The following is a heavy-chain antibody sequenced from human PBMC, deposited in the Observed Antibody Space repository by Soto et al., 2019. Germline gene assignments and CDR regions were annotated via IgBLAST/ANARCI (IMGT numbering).Heavy chain of an antibody. CDR3: AKAGIVVVPAAMFDY. CDR2: ISGSGGST. J-gene: IGHJ4*02. V-gene: IGHV3-23*01. CDR1: RFTFSRYA. D-gene: IGHD2-2*01. Sequence: GGSLRLSCAASRFTFSRYAMTWVRQAPGKGLEWVSAISGSGGSTYYADSVKGRITISRDNSKNTLYLQMDSLRAEDTAVYYCAKAGIVVVPAAMFDYWGQGTLVTVSS.